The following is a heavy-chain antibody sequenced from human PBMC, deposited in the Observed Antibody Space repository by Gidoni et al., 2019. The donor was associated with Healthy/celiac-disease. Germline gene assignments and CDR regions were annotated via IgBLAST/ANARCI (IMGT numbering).Heavy chain of an antibody. CDR2: IYWDDDK. CDR3: ATNRAGFDP. Sequence: QITLKESGPTRVKPTQTLTLTCTFSGFALSTSGVGVGWIRQPPGKALEWLALIYWDDDKRYSPSLKSRLTITKDTSKNQVVLTMTNMDPVDTATYYCATNRAGFDPWGQGTLVTVSS. CDR1: GFALSTSGVG. V-gene: IGHV2-5*02. J-gene: IGHJ5*02. D-gene: IGHD6-25*01.